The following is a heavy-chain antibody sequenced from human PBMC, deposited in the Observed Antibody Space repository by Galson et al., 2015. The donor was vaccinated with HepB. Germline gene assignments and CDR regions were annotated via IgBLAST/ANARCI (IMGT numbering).Heavy chain of an antibody. J-gene: IGHJ6*02. CDR3: SHDSPGNYGLDV. V-gene: IGHV2-5*01. CDR2: IYGNDEK. D-gene: IGHD1-26*01. CDR1: GFSLSTSGVG. Sequence: PALVKPTQTLTLTCTFSGFSLSTSGVGVGWIRQPPGKAFEWLALIYGNDEKRYSPSLRSRLTITKDTSKDQVVLTMTNMDPEDTATYYCSHDSPGNYGLDVWGQGTTVTVSS.